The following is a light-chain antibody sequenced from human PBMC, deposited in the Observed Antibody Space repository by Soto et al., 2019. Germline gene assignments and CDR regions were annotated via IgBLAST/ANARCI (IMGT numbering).Light chain of an antibody. J-gene: IGKJ4*01. V-gene: IGKV3-11*01. CDR1: QTVSTY. CDR3: HQRYKSLT. CDR2: GAS. Sequence: IVLTQSPATLSLSPAERATLSCRARQTVSTYLSWYPHKPGQAPRLLIYGASKRATGIPARFTGSGSGTDFTLTISRLEPEDSAVYDCHQRYKSLTFGGGTKVEIK.